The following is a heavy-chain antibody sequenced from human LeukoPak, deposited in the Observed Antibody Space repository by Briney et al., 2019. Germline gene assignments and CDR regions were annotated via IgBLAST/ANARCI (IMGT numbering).Heavy chain of an antibody. CDR2: INPSGGST. CDR1: GYTFTSYY. Sequence: ASVKVSCKASGYTFTSYYMHWVRQAPGQGLEWMGIINPSGGSTSYAQKFQGRVTMTRDTSTSTVYMELSSLRSEDTAVYYCASPDGSEDKLDYWGQGTLVTVSS. J-gene: IGHJ4*02. CDR3: ASPDGSEDKLDY. V-gene: IGHV1-46*01. D-gene: IGHD3-10*01.